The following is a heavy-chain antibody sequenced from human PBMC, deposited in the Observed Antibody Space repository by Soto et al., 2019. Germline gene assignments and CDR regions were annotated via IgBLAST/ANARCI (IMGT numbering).Heavy chain of an antibody. J-gene: IGHJ4*02. CDR1: GFTVSSNY. CDR2: IYSGGST. V-gene: IGHV3-53*01. Sequence: PGGSLRLSCAASGFTVSSNYMSWVRQAPGKGLEWVSVIYSGGSTYYADSVKGRFTISRDNSKNTLYLQMNSLRAEDTAVYYCARDRSRNYYDSSGYSPWYFDYWGQGTLVTVSS. CDR3: ARDRSRNYYDSSGYSPWYFDY. D-gene: IGHD3-22*01.